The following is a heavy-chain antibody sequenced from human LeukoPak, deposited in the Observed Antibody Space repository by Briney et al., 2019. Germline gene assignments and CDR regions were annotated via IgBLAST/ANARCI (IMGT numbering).Heavy chain of an antibody. CDR2: IRYDGSNK. CDR3: AKSVGLGVSLFDY. CDR1: GFTFSSYG. J-gene: IGHJ4*02. Sequence: GGSLRLSCAASGFTFSSYGMHWVRQAPGKGLEWVAFIRYDGSNKYYADSVKGRFTISRGNSKNTLYLQMNSLRAEDTAVYYCAKSVGLGVSLFDYWGQGTLVTVSS. D-gene: IGHD3-16*01. V-gene: IGHV3-30*02.